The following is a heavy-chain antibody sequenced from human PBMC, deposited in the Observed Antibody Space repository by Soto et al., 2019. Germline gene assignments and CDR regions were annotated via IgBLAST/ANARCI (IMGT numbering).Heavy chain of an antibody. CDR2: IYTSGTT. Sequence: SETLSLTCTVSGGSISNYYWTWIRQPAGKGLEWIGRIYTSGTTNYNPSLKSRVTMSVDTSKNQFSLKLSSVTAADTALYYCARQTTHSSSWYDYWGQGTMVNISA. CDR1: GGSISNYY. D-gene: IGHD6-13*01. CDR3: ARQTTHSSSWYDY. V-gene: IGHV4-4*07. J-gene: IGHJ5*01.